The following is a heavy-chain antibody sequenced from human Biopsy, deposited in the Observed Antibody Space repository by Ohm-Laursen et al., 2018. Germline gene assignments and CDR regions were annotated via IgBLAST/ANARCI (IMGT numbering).Heavy chain of an antibody. CDR3: ARLYRLDDYWNDDLPDAFDV. V-gene: IGHV4-59*07. CDR1: GGSIRSDY. CDR2: ISGRGAT. Sequence: SDTLSLTCTVSGGSIRSDYWSWIRQSPRKGLEWIGHISGRGATNYNPSLRGRVTISVDTSKNQFSLKLSSVTAADTAVFFCARLYRLDDYWNDDLPDAFDVWGQGTMVTVSS. J-gene: IGHJ3*01. D-gene: IGHD3-3*01.